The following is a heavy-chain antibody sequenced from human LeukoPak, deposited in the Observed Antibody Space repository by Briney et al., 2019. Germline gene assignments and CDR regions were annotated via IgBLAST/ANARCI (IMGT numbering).Heavy chain of an antibody. D-gene: IGHD6-13*01. CDR2: IYYSGST. J-gene: IGHJ5*02. CDR1: GGSISSGGYY. Sequence: PSQTLSLTCTVSGGSISSGGYYWSWIRQPPGKGLEWIGYIYYSGSTNYNPSLKSRVTISVDTSKNQFSLKLSSVTAADTAVYYCAGDASIAAAGGWFDPWGQGTLVTVSS. V-gene: IGHV4-61*08. CDR3: AGDASIAAAGGWFDP.